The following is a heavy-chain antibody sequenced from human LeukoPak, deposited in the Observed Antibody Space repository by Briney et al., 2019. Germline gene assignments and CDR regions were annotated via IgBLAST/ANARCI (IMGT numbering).Heavy chain of an antibody. Sequence: ASVKVSCKASGYTFTGYYMHWVRQAPGQGLEWMGLINPSGGSTSYAQKFQGRVTMTRDTSTSTVYMGLSSLRSEDTAVYYCARRPRPYDFWSGYSDAFDIWGQGTMVTVSS. J-gene: IGHJ3*02. CDR1: GYTFTGYY. V-gene: IGHV1-46*01. D-gene: IGHD3-3*01. CDR2: INPSGGST. CDR3: ARRPRPYDFWSGYSDAFDI.